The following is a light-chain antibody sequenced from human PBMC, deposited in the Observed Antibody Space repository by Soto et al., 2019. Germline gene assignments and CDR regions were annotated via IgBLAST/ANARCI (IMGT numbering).Light chain of an antibody. CDR2: DVC. Sequence: QSALTQPASVSGSPGQSITISCTGTSSDVGGYNYVSWYQQHPGKAPKLMIYDVCNRPSGVSNRFSGSKSGNTASLTISGLQADDEADYYCSSYTSTSTRVFGTGTKLTVL. V-gene: IGLV2-14*01. CDR3: SSYTSTSTRV. J-gene: IGLJ1*01. CDR1: SSDVGGYNY.